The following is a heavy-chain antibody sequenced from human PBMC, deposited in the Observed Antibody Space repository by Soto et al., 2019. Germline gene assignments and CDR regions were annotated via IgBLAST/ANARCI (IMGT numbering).Heavy chain of an antibody. D-gene: IGHD3-22*01. CDR2: INAGNGNT. CDR3: ARGYYYDSSGYYFDN. Sequence: ASVKVSCKASGYTFTSYAMHWVRQAPGQRLEWMGWINAGNGNTKYSQEFQGRLTITRDTSATTAYMELSNLRSGDTAVYYCARGYYYDSSGYYFDNWGQGTLVTVSS. CDR1: GYTFTSYA. J-gene: IGHJ4*02. V-gene: IGHV1-3*01.